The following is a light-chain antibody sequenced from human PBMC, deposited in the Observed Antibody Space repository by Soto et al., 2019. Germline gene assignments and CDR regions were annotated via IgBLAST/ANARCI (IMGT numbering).Light chain of an antibody. V-gene: IGKV1-39*01. CDR2: AAS. J-gene: IGKJ1*01. CDR1: QSISSY. CDR3: QQSYSTS. Sequence: DIQMTQSPSSLSASVGDRVTITCRASQSISSYLNWYQQKPGKAPKLLIYAASSLQSGVPSRFSGSGSGTDFTLTISRLQPEDFATYYCQQSYSTSFGQGTKVDIK.